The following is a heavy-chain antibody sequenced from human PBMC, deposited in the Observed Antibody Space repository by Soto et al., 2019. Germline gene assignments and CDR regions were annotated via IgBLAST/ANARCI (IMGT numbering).Heavy chain of an antibody. V-gene: IGHV3-33*01. CDR1: GFTFSSYG. D-gene: IGHD1-26*01. CDR3: ARDGAPRPPYYYYYGMDV. J-gene: IGHJ6*02. CDR2: IWYDGSNK. Sequence: GGSLRLSCAASGFTFSSYGMHWVRQAPGKGLEWVAVIWYDGSNKYYADSVKGRFTISRDNSKNTLYLQMNSLRAEDTAVYYCARDGAPRPPYYYYYGMDVWGQGTTVTVSS.